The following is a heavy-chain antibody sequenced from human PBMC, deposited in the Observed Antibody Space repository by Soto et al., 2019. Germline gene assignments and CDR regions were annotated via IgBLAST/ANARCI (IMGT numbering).Heavy chain of an antibody. Sequence: QVQLVESGGGLVKPGGSLRLSCTASGFLFTDYYMSWIRQPPGKGLEWLAYIDGSSDYTNSADSVKGRFTISRDNAKNSVFLQMNNLRADDTAVYYCARDLRFSSTNYFDFWGRGTLVTASS. CDR1: GFLFTDYY. V-gene: IGHV3-11*06. J-gene: IGHJ4*02. CDR2: IDGSSDYT. CDR3: ARDLRFSSTNYFDF. D-gene: IGHD2-8*01.